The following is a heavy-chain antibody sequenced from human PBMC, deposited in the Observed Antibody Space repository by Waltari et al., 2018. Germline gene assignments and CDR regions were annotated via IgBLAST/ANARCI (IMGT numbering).Heavy chain of an antibody. V-gene: IGHV1-24*01. CDR1: GYTLTELS. CDR3: ATSRHYYDSRTDAFDI. CDR2: FDPEDGET. D-gene: IGHD3-22*01. Sequence: QVQLVQSGAEVKKPGASVKVSCKVSGYTLTELSMHWVRPAPGKGLEWMGGFDPEDGETIYAQKFQGRVTMTEDTSTDTAYMELSSLRSEDTAVYYCATSRHYYDSRTDAFDIWGQGTMVTVSS. J-gene: IGHJ3*02.